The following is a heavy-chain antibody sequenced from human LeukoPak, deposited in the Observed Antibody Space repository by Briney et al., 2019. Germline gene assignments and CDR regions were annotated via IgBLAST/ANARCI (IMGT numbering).Heavy chain of an antibody. J-gene: IGHJ5*02. V-gene: IGHV1-18*01. CDR3: AREGKFYDILTGYSTAANWFDP. Sequence: ASVKVSCKASGYTFTTYGLSWVRQAPGQGIEWLGWISAYNGKTSYAQKFQGRVTMTTDTSTSTAYMELRSLSSDDTAMYYCAREGKFYDILTGYSTAANWFDPRDQGTLVTVSS. CDR2: ISAYNGKT. CDR1: GYTFTTYG. D-gene: IGHD3-9*01.